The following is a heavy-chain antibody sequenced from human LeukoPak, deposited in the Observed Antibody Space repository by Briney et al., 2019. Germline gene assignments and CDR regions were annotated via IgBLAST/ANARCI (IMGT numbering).Heavy chain of an antibody. CDR3: ARDPLPTYCSSTSCYRPGWFDP. V-gene: IGHV1-46*01. Sequence: ASVKVSCKASGYTFTSYYMHWVRQAPGQGLEWMGIINPSGGSTSYAQKFQGRVTMTRDTSTSTVYMELSSLRSEDTAVYYCARDPLPTYCSSTSCYRPGWFDPWGQGTLVTVSS. CDR1: GYTFTSYY. J-gene: IGHJ5*02. CDR2: INPSGGST. D-gene: IGHD2-2*02.